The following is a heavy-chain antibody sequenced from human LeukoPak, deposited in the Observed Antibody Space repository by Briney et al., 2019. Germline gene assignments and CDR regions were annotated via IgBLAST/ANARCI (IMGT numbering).Heavy chain of an antibody. CDR2: INAGNGDT. V-gene: IGHV1-3*01. J-gene: IGHJ6*02. D-gene: IGHD2-21*01. CDR3: ARDVILQYGMDV. Sequence: GASVKVSCKASGYTFTNYAMHWVRQAPGQRLEWMGWINAGNGDTKYSQKFQGRVAITRDTSSSTAYMELSSLRSEDTAVYYCARDVILQYGMDVWGQGTTVTVSS. CDR1: GYTFTNYA.